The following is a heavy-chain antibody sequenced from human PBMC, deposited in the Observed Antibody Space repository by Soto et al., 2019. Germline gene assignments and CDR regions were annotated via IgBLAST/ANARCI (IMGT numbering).Heavy chain of an antibody. Sequence: SPRISLSCDISGESVSSNSAAWNWIRQCPTIGLGWLGSTYYTSKWDNDYPVSVKSRIAFNPDTSKNQFSLHLNSVTPEHTSVYYCLKYDFSNYYCDVMDVSSQGTTDTGS. CDR1: GESVSSNSAA. CDR3: LKYDFSNYYCDVMDV. V-gene: IGHV6-1*01. D-gene: IGHD1-1*01. CDR2: TYYTSKWDN. J-gene: IGHJ6*02.